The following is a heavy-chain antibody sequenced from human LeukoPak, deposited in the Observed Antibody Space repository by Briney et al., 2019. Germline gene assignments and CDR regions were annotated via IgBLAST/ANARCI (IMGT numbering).Heavy chain of an antibody. J-gene: IGHJ4*02. V-gene: IGHV3-30*03. Sequence: GSLRLSCATSGFTFSSYWMSWVRQAPGKGLEWVAVISYDGSNKYYADSVKGRFTISRDNSKNTLYLQMNSLRAEDTAVYYCATYRQVLLPFESWGQGTLVTVSS. CDR2: ISYDGSNK. CDR3: ATYRQVLLPFES. D-gene: IGHD2-8*02. CDR1: GFTFSSYW.